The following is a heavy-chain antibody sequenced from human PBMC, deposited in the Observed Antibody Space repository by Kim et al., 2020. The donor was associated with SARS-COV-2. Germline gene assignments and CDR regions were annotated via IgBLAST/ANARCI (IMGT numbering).Heavy chain of an antibody. CDR3: SRLPRPWRARDYIYGMDV. J-gene: IGHJ6*01. V-gene: IGHV4-59*08. D-gene: IGHD6-6*01. CDR2: IYYSGST. Sequence: SETLSLTCTVSGGSISSYYWSWIRQPPGKGLEWIGYIYYSGSTNYNPTLKSRVTISVDTYKNQFSLKLSSGTAADTAVYYCSRLPRPWRARDYIYGMDV. CDR1: GGSISSYY.